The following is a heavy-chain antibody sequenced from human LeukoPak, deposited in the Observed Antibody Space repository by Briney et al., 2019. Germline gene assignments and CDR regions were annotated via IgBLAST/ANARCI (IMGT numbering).Heavy chain of an antibody. CDR2: ISYDGSNK. CDR3: ARESYCSGGSCYSGRAFDI. D-gene: IGHD2-15*01. V-gene: IGHV3-30*03. J-gene: IGHJ3*02. CDR1: GFTFSSYG. Sequence: SGGSLRLSCAASGFTFSSYGMHWVRQAPGKGLEWVAVISYDGSNKYYADSVKGRFTMSRDSAKNTLYLQMNSPRAEDTAVYYCARESYCSGGSCYSGRAFDIWGQGTMVTVSS.